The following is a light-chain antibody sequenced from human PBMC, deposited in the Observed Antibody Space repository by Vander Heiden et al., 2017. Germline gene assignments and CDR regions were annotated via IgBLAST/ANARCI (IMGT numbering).Light chain of an antibody. CDR1: QGISND. CDR3: LQHNSYPWT. CDR2: AAS. Sequence: IHITQSPSSLSASVGDRVTITCRASQGISNDLGWYQQKPGKAPKRLIYAASSLQSGVPSRFSGSGSGTEFSLTISSLQPEDFATYYCLQHNSYPWTFGEGTTVEIK. V-gene: IGKV1-17*01. J-gene: IGKJ1*01.